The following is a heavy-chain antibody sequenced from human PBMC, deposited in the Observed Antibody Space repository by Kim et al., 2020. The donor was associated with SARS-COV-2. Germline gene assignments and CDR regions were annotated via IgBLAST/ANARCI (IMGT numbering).Heavy chain of an antibody. V-gene: IGHV3-30*07. Sequence: RLTISRDNSKNTLYLQMNSLRAEDTAVYYCARGSCSSTSCYYYYYYYMDVWGKGTTVTVSS. D-gene: IGHD2-2*01. J-gene: IGHJ6*03. CDR3: ARGSCSSTSCYYYYYYYMDV.